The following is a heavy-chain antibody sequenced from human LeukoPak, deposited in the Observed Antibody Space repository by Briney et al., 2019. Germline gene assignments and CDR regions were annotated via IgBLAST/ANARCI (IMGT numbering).Heavy chain of an antibody. CDR1: GYTFSSYG. Sequence: ASVKVSCKASGYTFSSYGISWVRQAPGQGLEWMGWISAYNGHTNYAQKLQGRVTMSTDTSTGTAYMELWSLRSDDTAVYYCARRVAVARRDAFDIWGQGTMVTVSS. CDR3: ARRVAVARRDAFDI. CDR2: ISAYNGHT. V-gene: IGHV1-18*01. D-gene: IGHD6-19*01. J-gene: IGHJ3*02.